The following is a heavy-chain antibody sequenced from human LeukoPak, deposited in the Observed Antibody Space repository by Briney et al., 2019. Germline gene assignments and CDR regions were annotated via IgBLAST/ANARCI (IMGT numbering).Heavy chain of an antibody. D-gene: IGHD4-23*01. Sequence: SVKVSCTASGGTFSSYAISWVRQAPGQGLEWMGRIIPILGIANYAQKFQGRVTITADKSTSTAYMELSSLGSEDTAVYYCARASGGNSLDYWGQGTLVTVSS. CDR2: IIPILGIA. J-gene: IGHJ4*02. CDR3: ARASGGNSLDY. V-gene: IGHV1-69*04. CDR1: GGTFSSYA.